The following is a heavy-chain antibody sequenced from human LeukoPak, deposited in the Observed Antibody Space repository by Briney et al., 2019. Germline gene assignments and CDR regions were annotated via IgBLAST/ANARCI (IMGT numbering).Heavy chain of an antibody. J-gene: IGHJ6*02. V-gene: IGHV4-59*01. CDR1: GGSINSYY. CDR2: INYSGST. Sequence: SETLSLTCTVSGGSINSYYWSWIRQPPGKGLEWIGYINYSGSTNYNPSLKSRVTISVDTSKNQFSLKLSSVTAADTAVYYCARAIVIPAAMSQYFFYYGMDVWGQGTTVTVSS. D-gene: IGHD2-2*01. CDR3: ARAIVIPAAMSQYFFYYGMDV.